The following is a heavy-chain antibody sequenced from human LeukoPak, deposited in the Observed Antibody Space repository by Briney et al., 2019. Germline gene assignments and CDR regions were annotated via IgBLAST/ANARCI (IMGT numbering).Heavy chain of an antibody. V-gene: IGHV3-23*01. CDR3: AKRLGIAVAGGAFDI. Sequence: GGSLRLSCAASGFTFSSYAMSWVRQAPGEGLEWGSAISGSGGSTYYADSVKGRFTISRDNSKNTLYLQMNSLRAEDTAVYYCAKRLGIAVAGGAFDIWGQGTMVTVSS. D-gene: IGHD6-19*01. J-gene: IGHJ3*02. CDR1: GFTFSSYA. CDR2: ISGSGGST.